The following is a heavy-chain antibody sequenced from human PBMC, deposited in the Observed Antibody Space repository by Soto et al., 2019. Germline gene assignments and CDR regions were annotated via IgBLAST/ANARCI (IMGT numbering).Heavy chain of an antibody. V-gene: IGHV1-46*01. Sequence: ASVKVSCKPSGYTFRNYGISWVRQAPGQGLEWMGIINPSGGSTSYAQKFQGRVTMTRDTSTSTVYMELSSLRSEDTAVYYCATGADRYSYGASFDYWGQGTLVTVSS. CDR3: ATGADRYSYGASFDY. D-gene: IGHD5-18*01. J-gene: IGHJ4*02. CDR2: INPSGGST. CDR1: GYTFRNYG.